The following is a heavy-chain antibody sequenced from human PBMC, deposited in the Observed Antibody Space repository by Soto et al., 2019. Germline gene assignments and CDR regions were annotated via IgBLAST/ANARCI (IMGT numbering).Heavy chain of an antibody. V-gene: IGHV4-61*01. Sequence: QVQLQESGPGLVKPSETLSLTCTVSGGSVSSGSYYWSWIRQPPGKGLEWIGYIYYSGSTNYNPSLKSRVTISVDTSKNQFSPKLSSVTAADTAVYYCARDRIAAADDAFDIWGQGTMVTVSS. D-gene: IGHD6-13*01. CDR3: ARDRIAAADDAFDI. J-gene: IGHJ3*02. CDR1: GGSVSSGSYY. CDR2: IYYSGST.